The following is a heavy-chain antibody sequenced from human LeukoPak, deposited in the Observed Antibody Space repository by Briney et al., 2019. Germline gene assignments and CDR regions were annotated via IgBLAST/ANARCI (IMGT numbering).Heavy chain of an antibody. CDR2: ISGTGTTI. V-gene: IGHV3-11*04. CDR3: AVQITIIVVVPYFDY. D-gene: IGHD3-22*01. CDR1: GLTFSDYY. Sequence: GGSLRLSCAASGLTFSDYYMTWIRQAPGKGLEWVSSISGTGTTIYSADSVRGRFTVSRDNARNSLFLHMNSLRAEDTAVYYCAVQITIIVVVPYFDYWGQGTLVTVSS. J-gene: IGHJ4*02.